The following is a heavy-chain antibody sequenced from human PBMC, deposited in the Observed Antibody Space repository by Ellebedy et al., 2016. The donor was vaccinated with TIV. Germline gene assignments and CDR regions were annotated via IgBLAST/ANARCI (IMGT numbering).Heavy chain of an antibody. D-gene: IGHD6-6*01. CDR2: LNARGDVT. CDR1: GFTFSRYA. J-gene: IGHJ6*02. Sequence: GGSLRLXCAASGFTFSRYAMSWVRQAPGKGLEWVSGLNARGDVTYYASSVKGRFTISRDNSENTLHLQMNSLRAEDTAIYSCAKSLVADRLRYGMDVWGHGTTVTVSS. CDR3: AKSLVADRLRYGMDV. V-gene: IGHV3-23*01.